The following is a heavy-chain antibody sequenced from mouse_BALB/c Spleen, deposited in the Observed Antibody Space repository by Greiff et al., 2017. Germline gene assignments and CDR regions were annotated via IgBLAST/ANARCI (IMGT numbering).Heavy chain of an antibody. V-gene: IGHV1S126*01. J-gene: IGHJ2*01. CDR2: IDPSDSET. CDR1: GYTFTSYW. CDR3: ARQRNRTFDY. Sequence: QVQLQQSGTLLVRPGASVKISCKASGYTFTSYWMHWVKQRPGQGLEWIGMIDPSDSETRFNQKFKDKATLTVDKSSSTAYMQLSSPTTEDSAVYYCARQRNRTFDYWGQGTTLTVSS.